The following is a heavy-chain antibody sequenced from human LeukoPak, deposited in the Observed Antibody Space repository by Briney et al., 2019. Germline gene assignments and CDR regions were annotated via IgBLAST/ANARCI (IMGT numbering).Heavy chain of an antibody. CDR3: ARVLVAYYYYYMDV. CDR1: GYTFTGYY. D-gene: IGHD1-26*01. V-gene: IGHV1-2*02. Sequence: GASVKVSCKASGYTFTGYYIHWVRQAPGQGLEWMGWINPNSGGTNYAQKFQGRVTMTRDTSISTAYMELSRLRSDDTAVYYCARVLVAYYYYYMDVWGKGATVTVSS. CDR2: INPNSGGT. J-gene: IGHJ6*03.